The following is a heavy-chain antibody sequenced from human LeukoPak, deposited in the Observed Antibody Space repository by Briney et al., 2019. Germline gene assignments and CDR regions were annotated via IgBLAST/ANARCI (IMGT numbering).Heavy chain of an antibody. Sequence: GGSLRLSCAASGFTFSTYSMNWVRQAPGKGLEWVSYISGGSSNIYYPDSVKGRFTISRDNAKNSLFLQMNSLRAEDTAVYYCARERPTTTAFDYWGQGTLVTVSS. J-gene: IGHJ4*02. V-gene: IGHV3-21*01. CDR1: GFTFSTYS. D-gene: IGHD1-1*01. CDR2: ISGGSSNI. CDR3: ARERPTTTAFDY.